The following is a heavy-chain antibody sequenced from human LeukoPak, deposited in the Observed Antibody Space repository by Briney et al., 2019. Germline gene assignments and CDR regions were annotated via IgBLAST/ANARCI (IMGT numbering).Heavy chain of an antibody. D-gene: IGHD3-22*01. CDR1: GYSFTSYW. V-gene: IGHV5-51*01. J-gene: IGHJ5*02. Sequence: PGESLKISCKGSGYSFTSYWIGWVRQMPGKGLERMGIIYPGDSDTRYSPSFQGQVTISADKSISTAYLQWSSLKASDTAMYYCARPYYDSSGYYSGFDPWGQGTLVTVSS. CDR2: IYPGDSDT. CDR3: ARPYYDSSGYYSGFDP.